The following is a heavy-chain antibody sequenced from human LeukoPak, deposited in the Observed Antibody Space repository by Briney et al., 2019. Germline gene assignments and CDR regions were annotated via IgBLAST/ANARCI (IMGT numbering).Heavy chain of an antibody. V-gene: IGHV3-30*04. Sequence: QTGGSLRLSCAASGFTFSSYAMHWVRQAPGKGLEWVAVISYDGSNKYYADSVKGRFTISRDNSKNTLYLQMNSLRAEDTAVYYCARVWSSGYTKDYWGQGTLVTVSS. CDR2: ISYDGSNK. CDR3: ARVWSSGYTKDY. CDR1: GFTFSSYA. D-gene: IGHD3-22*01. J-gene: IGHJ4*02.